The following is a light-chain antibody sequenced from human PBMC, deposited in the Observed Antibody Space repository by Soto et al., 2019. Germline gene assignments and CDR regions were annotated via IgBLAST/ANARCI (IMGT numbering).Light chain of an antibody. CDR1: QTISSW. Sequence: DIHMTQSPSTLSASVGDRVTITCRASQTISSWLAWYQQKPGKAPKLLIYKASSLESGVPSRFSGSGSGTEFTLTISSLQPDDFATYYCQQYNSYSTFXQGTRMEIK. CDR2: KAS. J-gene: IGKJ5*01. V-gene: IGKV1-5*03. CDR3: QQYNSYST.